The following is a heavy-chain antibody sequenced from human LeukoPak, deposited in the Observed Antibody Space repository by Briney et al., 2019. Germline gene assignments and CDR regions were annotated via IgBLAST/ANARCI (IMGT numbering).Heavy chain of an antibody. V-gene: IGHV1-46*01. CDR1: GYTFTIYY. Sequence: GASVKVSCKASGYTFTIYYIHWVRQAPGQGLEWMGLINPSGGSTNYAQKFQGRVTMTRDTSTSTVYMELSSLRSEDTALYYCARVITMVREYDAFDIWGQGTMVTVS. J-gene: IGHJ3*02. CDR2: INPSGGST. D-gene: IGHD3-10*01. CDR3: ARVITMVREYDAFDI.